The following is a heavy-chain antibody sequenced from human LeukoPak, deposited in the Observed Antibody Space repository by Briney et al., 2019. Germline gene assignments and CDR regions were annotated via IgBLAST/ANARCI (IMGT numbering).Heavy chain of an antibody. CDR1: GGSISSYY. J-gene: IGHJ4*02. D-gene: IGHD6-6*01. Sequence: SETLSLTCTVSGGSISSYYWSWLRQPPGKGLVWMGYIYYSGSTNYNPCLKSRVTISVDTSKNQFSLKLSSVTAADTAVYYCARGPFSSSSEAAFDYWGQGTLVTVSS. CDR3: ARGPFSSSSEAAFDY. V-gene: IGHV4-59*01. CDR2: IYYSGST.